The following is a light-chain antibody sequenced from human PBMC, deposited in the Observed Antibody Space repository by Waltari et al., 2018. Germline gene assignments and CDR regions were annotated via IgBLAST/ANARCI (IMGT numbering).Light chain of an antibody. CDR1: PRVSRT. J-gene: IGKJ1*01. CDR2: DAS. CDR3: QKYGTLPAT. V-gene: IGKV3-20*01. Sequence: EIVLTQSPGPLSLSPGERATLSCRASPRVSRTLAWYQQKPGQAPRLLIYDASSRATGIPDRFSGSGSGTDFSLTISRLEPEDFAVYYCQKYGTLPATFGQGTKVEIK.